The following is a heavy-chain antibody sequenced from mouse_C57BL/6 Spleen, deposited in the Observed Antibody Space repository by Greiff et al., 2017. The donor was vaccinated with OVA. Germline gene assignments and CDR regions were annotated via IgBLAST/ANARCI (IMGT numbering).Heavy chain of an antibody. CDR1: GFSLTSYG. CDR3: ARYRLYDGYPHYYAMDY. Sequence: VKLVESGPGLVQPSQSLSITCTVSGFSLTSYGVHWVRQSPGKGLEWLGVIWSGGSTDYNAAFISRLSIRKDNSKSQVFFKMNSLQADDTAIYFCARYRLYDGYPHYYAMDYWGQGTSVTVSS. J-gene: IGHJ4*01. V-gene: IGHV2-2*01. D-gene: IGHD2-3*01. CDR2: IWSGGST.